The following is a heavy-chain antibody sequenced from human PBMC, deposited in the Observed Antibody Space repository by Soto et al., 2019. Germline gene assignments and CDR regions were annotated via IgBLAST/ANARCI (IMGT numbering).Heavy chain of an antibody. V-gene: IGHV3-74*01. CDR2: INSNGSST. D-gene: IGHD1-26*01. Sequence: EVQLVESGGGLVQPGGSLRLSCAASGFTFSSYWMHWVRQAPGKGLVWVSRINSNGSSTSYADSVKGRFTISRDNAKNTLYLQMNSLRAEDTAVYYCAREGVGATAFDYWGQGTLVTVSS. CDR3: AREGVGATAFDY. J-gene: IGHJ4*02. CDR1: GFTFSSYW.